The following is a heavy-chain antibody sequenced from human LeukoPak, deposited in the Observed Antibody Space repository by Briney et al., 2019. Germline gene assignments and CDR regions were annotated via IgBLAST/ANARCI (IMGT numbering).Heavy chain of an antibody. CDR3: ARALYYYDSRSYDDFDY. D-gene: IGHD3-22*01. Sequence: ASVKVSCKASGYSLTRYYMHWVRQAPGQGLEWMGIMNPSGTSTDYAQKFQGRVIMTGDTSTSTVYMELRSLRSDDTAVYYCARALYYYDSRSYDDFDYRGQGTLVTVSS. V-gene: IGHV1-46*01. CDR2: MNPSGTST. CDR1: GYSLTRYY. J-gene: IGHJ4*02.